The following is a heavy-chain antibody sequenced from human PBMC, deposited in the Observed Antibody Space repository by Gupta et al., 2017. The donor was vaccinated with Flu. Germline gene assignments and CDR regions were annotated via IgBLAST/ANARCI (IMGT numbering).Heavy chain of an antibody. CDR1: GFTFSSYD. D-gene: IGHD3-10*01. CDR2: ISDTADRT. V-gene: IGHV3-23*01. Sequence: VQLLESGGGLVQPGESLRLYCAASGFTFSSYDMNWVRQAPGKGLEWVSAISDTADRTDYADSARGRFTISREKANNTRYLQMKSMRAEDTAIYYCAVEHRGDWFDPWGQGTLVTVSS. J-gene: IGHJ5*02. CDR3: AVEHRGDWFDP.